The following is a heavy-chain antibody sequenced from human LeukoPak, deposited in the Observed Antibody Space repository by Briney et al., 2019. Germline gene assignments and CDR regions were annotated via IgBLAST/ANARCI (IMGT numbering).Heavy chain of an antibody. D-gene: IGHD6-19*01. V-gene: IGHV6-1*01. CDR2: TYYRSKWYN. CDR3: ARERILADYSSGWPTEGNAFDI. CDR1: GDSVSSNRAA. Sequence: SQTLSLTCAISGDSVSSNRAAWNWIRQSPSRGLEWLGRTYYRSKWYNDYAVSVKSRITINPDTSKNQFSLQLNSVTPEDTAVYYCARERILADYSSGWPTEGNAFDIWGQGTMVTVSS. J-gene: IGHJ3*02.